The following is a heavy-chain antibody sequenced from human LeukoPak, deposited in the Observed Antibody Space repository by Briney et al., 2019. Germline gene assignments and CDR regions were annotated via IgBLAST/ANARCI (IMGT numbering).Heavy chain of an antibody. CDR1: GYTFTSYY. D-gene: IGHD2-8*01. CDR2: INPSDGTT. Sequence: ASVKVSCKASGYTFTSYYMHWVRQAPGQGLEWVGIINPSDGTTSYAQKFQGRVTMTRDTSTSTVYMELSSLRFEDTAVFYCARIHKYCTDGVCSDYWGQGTLVTVSS. CDR3: ARIHKYCTDGVCSDY. J-gene: IGHJ4*02. V-gene: IGHV1-46*01.